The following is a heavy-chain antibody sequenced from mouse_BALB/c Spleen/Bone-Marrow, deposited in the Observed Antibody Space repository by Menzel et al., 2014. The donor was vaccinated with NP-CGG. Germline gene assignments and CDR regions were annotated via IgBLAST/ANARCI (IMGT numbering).Heavy chain of an antibody. CDR2: IYPYNGGT. V-gene: IGHV1S29*02. Sequence: EVQLQESGPELVKPGASVKISCKASGYTFTDYNVHWVKQSHGKSLEWIGYIYPYNGGTGYNQKFKSKVTLTVDNSSSTAYMELRSLTSEDSAVYYCARFRYDWYFDVWGAGTTVTVSS. CDR3: ARFRYDWYFDV. J-gene: IGHJ1*01. D-gene: IGHD2-14*01. CDR1: GYTFTDYN.